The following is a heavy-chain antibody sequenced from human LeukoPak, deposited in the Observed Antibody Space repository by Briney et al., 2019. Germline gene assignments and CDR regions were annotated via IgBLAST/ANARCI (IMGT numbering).Heavy chain of an antibody. J-gene: IGHJ5*02. CDR3: ARAGETIFGAPNWFDP. D-gene: IGHD3-3*01. V-gene: IGHV1-46*01. Sequence: GASVKVSCKASGYTFTSYYMHWVRQAPGQGLEWMGIINPSGGSTSYAQKFQGRVTMTRDTSTSTAYMELRSLRSDDTAVYYCARAGETIFGAPNWFDPWGQGTLVTVSS. CDR1: GYTFTSYY. CDR2: INPSGGST.